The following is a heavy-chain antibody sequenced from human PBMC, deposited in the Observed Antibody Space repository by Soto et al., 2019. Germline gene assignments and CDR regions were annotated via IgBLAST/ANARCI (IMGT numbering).Heavy chain of an antibody. V-gene: IGHV3-23*01. CDR1: GFIFSNYA. CDR3: VREASSSGLHLDH. J-gene: IGHJ4*02. D-gene: IGHD6-6*01. Sequence: EVQLLESGGHLVQPGGSLRLSCAASGFIFSNYAMSWVRQAPGKGLEWVSFISGSGSSTYYADSVKGRFTISRGNSKNTLYLQMNSLRAEDAAVYYCVREASSSGLHLDHWGRVTLVTVSS. CDR2: ISGSGSST.